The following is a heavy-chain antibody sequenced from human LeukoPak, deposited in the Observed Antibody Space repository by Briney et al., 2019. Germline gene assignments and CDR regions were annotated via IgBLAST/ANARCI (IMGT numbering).Heavy chain of an antibody. Sequence: GGSLRLSCAASGFTFSSYSMNWVRQAPGKGLEWVSSITGSSSYIYYADLVKGRFTISRDNAKISLYLQINSLRAEDTAVYYCARGLGSSWYSPDYWGQGTLVTVSS. J-gene: IGHJ4*02. CDR3: ARGLGSSWYSPDY. D-gene: IGHD6-13*01. V-gene: IGHV3-21*01. CDR2: ITGSSSYI. CDR1: GFTFSSYS.